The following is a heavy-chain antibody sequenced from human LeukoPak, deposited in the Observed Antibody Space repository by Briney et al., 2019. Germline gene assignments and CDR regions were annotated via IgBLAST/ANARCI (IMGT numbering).Heavy chain of an antibody. D-gene: IGHD6-19*01. CDR3: AKHSSGWSYFDY. CDR1: GFTFSSYD. Sequence: GGSLRLSCAASGFTFSSYDMHWVRQATGKGLEWVSAIGTAGDTYYPGSVKGRFTISRDNSKNTLYLQMNSLRAEDTAVYYCAKHSSGWSYFDYWGQGTLVTVSS. CDR2: IGTAGDT. V-gene: IGHV3-13*04. J-gene: IGHJ4*02.